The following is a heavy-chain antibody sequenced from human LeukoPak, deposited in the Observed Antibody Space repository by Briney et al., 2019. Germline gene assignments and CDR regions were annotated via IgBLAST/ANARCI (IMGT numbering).Heavy chain of an antibody. CDR1: GFTFSSYG. V-gene: IGHV3-23*01. CDR2: ISGSGGST. J-gene: IGHJ4*02. Sequence: GGSLRLSCAASGFTFSSYGMNWVRQAPGKGLEWVSAISGSGGSTYYADSVKGRFTISRDNSKNTLYLQMNSLRAEDTAVYYCARDNYFDSSGYYYGWGQGTLVTVSS. CDR3: ARDNYFDSSGYYYG. D-gene: IGHD3-22*01.